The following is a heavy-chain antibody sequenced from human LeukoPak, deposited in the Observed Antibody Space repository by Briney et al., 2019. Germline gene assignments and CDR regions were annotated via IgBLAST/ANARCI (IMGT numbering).Heavy chain of an antibody. CDR2: ISPNSGGT. J-gene: IGHJ4*02. CDR1: GYTFTGYY. Sequence: GASVKVSCKASGYTFTGYYMRWVRQAPGQGLEWMGWISPNSGGTNYAQKFQGWVTMTRDTSISTAYMELSRLRSDDTAVYYCARAFRDCGIHYFDYWGQGTLVTVSS. D-gene: IGHD4/OR15-4a*01. V-gene: IGHV1-2*04. CDR3: ARAFRDCGIHYFDY.